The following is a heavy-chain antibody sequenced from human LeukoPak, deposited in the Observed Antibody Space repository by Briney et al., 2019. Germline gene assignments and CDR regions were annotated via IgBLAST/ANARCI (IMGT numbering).Heavy chain of an antibody. CDR3: ARDPRAYYYGSGNAFDF. V-gene: IGHV3-21*01. J-gene: IGHJ3*01. CDR1: GFTFSSYS. CDR2: ISSSSSYI. D-gene: IGHD3-10*01. Sequence: GGSLRLSCAASGFTFSSYSMNWVRQAPGKGLEWVSSISSSSSYIYYADSVKGRFTISRDNAKNSLYLQMNSLRAEDTAVYYCARDPRAYYYGSGNAFDFWGQATMVTVSS.